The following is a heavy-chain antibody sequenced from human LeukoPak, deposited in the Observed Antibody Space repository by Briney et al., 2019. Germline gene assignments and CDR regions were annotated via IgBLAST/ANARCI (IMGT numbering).Heavy chain of an antibody. V-gene: IGHV3-7*03. CDR3: AKGGCSSTSCYVPFDY. CDR2: IKQDGSEK. CDR1: GFTFSSYW. D-gene: IGHD2-2*01. J-gene: IGHJ4*02. Sequence: GGSLRLSCAASGFTFSSYWMSWVRQAPGKGLEWVANIKQDGSEKYYVDSVKGRFTISRDNAKNSLYLQMNSLRAEDMALYYCAKGGCSSTSCYVPFDYWGQGTLVTVSS.